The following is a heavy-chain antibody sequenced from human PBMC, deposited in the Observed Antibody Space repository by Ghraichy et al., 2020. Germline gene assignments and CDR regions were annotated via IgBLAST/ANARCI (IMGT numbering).Heavy chain of an antibody. D-gene: IGHD6-6*01. CDR3: ARGSIAARPWLSSAFDI. CDR1: GFTFSSYG. J-gene: IGHJ3*02. V-gene: IGHV3-33*01. Sequence: GGSLRLSCAASGFTFSSYGMHWVRQAPGKGLEWVAVIWYDGSNKYYADSVKGRFTISRDNSKNTLYLQMNSLRAEDTAVYYCARGSIAARPWLSSAFDIWGQGTMVTVSS. CDR2: IWYDGSNK.